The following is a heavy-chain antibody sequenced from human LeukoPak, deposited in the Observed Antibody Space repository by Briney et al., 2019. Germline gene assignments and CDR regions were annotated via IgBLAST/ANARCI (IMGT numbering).Heavy chain of an antibody. CDR3: ASGGDPVGLPSR. D-gene: IGHD1-26*01. J-gene: IGHJ4*02. Sequence: SETLSLTCAVYGGSFSGYYWSWIRQPPGKGLEWIGEINHSGSTNYNPSLKSRVTISVDTSKNQFSLKLSSVTAADTAVYYCASGGDPVGLPSRWGQGTLVTVSS. CDR1: GGSFSGYY. V-gene: IGHV4-34*01. CDR2: INHSGST.